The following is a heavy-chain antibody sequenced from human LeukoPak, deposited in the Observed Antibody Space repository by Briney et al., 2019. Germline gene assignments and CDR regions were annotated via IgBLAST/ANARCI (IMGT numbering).Heavy chain of an antibody. CDR3: AKRRSSTTGSPFDC. D-gene: IGHD1-1*01. J-gene: IGHJ4*02. V-gene: IGHV3-9*01. CDR2: ISWNSGSS. Sequence: GGSLRLSCAASGFMFADYAMHWVRQVPGKGLEWVSGISWNSGSSGYADSVKGRFTISRDNAKNSLYLQMNSLRVEDTALYYCAKRRSSTTGSPFDCWGQGTLVAVSS. CDR1: GFMFADYA.